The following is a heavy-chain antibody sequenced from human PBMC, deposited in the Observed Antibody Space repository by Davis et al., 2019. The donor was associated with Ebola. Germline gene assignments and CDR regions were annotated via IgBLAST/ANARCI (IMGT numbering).Heavy chain of an antibody. Sequence: ASSLVSCYPSCSTFPKYFLLWLRQAPPQGLEWMGIINPSGGSTSYAQKFHGRVTMIRDTSTSTVYMELSSLRSEDTAVYYCAGVRDMVRGRGFDYWGQGTLVTVSS. CDR3: AGVRDMVRGRGFDY. D-gene: IGHD3-10*01. CDR1: CSTFPKYF. CDR2: INPSGGST. J-gene: IGHJ4*02. V-gene: IGHV1-46*01.